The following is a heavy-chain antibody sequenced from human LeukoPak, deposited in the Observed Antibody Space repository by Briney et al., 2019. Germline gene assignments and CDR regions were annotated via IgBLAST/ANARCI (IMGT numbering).Heavy chain of an antibody. J-gene: IGHJ6*02. CDR3: AREYSNPKRGYYYGMDV. Sequence: SQTLSLTCAISGDSVSSNSAAWNWIRQSPSRGLEWLGRTYYRSKWYNDYAVSVKSRITINPDTSKNQFSLQLNSETPEDTAVYYCAREYSNPKRGYYYGMDVWGQGTTVTVSS. CDR1: GDSVSSNSAA. D-gene: IGHD6-13*01. CDR2: TYYRSKWYN. V-gene: IGHV6-1*01.